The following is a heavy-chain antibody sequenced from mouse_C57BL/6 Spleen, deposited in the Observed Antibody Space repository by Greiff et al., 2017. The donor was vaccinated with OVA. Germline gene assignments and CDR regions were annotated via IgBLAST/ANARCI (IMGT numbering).Heavy chain of an antibody. J-gene: IGHJ2*01. CDR2: IDPSDSET. CDR3: ARTPFITTVGYFDY. D-gene: IGHD1-1*01. V-gene: IGHV1-52*01. CDR1: GYTFTSYW. Sequence: QVQLKQPGAELVRPGSSVKLSCKASGYTFTSYWMHWVKQRPIQGLEWIGNIDPSDSETHYNQKFKDKATLTVDKSSSTAYMQLSSLTSEDSAVYYCARTPFITTVGYFDYWGQGTTLTVSS.